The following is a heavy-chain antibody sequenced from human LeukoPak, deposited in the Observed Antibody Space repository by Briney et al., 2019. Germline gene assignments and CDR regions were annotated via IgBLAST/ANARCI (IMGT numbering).Heavy chain of an antibody. CDR3: ARGLPFYCSSTSCYRYYYGMDV. CDR1: GGSFSGYY. D-gene: IGHD2-2*01. V-gene: IGHV4-34*01. CDR2: INHSGST. Sequence: PSETLSLTCAVYGGSFSGYYWSWIRQPPGKGLEWIGEINHSGSTNYNPSLKSRVTISVDTSKNQFSLKLSSVTAADTAVYYCARGLPFYCSSTSCYRYYYGMDVWGQGTTVTVSS. J-gene: IGHJ6*02.